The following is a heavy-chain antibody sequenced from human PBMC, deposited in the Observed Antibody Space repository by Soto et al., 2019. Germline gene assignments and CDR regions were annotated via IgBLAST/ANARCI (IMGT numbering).Heavy chain of an antibody. CDR1: GGAFSSYA. J-gene: IGHJ5*02. Sequence: SVKVSCKASGGAFSSYAINWVRQAPGQGLEWIGGIIPIFGTANYAQKFQGRVTITADESTNTAYLELSSLRSEDTAIYYCAPLGGVEVAAADVFDPWGQGALVTVSS. CDR3: APLGGVEVAAADVFDP. V-gene: IGHV1-69*13. CDR2: IIPIFGTA. D-gene: IGHD6-19*01.